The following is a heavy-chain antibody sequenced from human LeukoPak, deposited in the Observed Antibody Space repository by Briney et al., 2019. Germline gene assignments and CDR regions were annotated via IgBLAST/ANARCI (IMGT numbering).Heavy chain of an antibody. Sequence: GGSLRLSCAASGFTFSSYGMHWVRQAPGKGLEWVAVMSYDGSNKYYADSVKGRFTISRDNSKNTLYPQMNSLRAEDTAVYYCAKDRFSLSGSYPGPIDYWGQGTLVTVSS. J-gene: IGHJ4*02. D-gene: IGHD1-26*01. V-gene: IGHV3-30*18. CDR3: AKDRFSLSGSYPGPIDY. CDR1: GFTFSSYG. CDR2: MSYDGSNK.